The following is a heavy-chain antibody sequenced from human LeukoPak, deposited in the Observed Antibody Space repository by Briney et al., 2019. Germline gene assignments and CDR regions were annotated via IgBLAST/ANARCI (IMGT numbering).Heavy chain of an antibody. CDR3: AKSGIAAAGSVRGNWFDP. CDR1: GFTFTNYA. Sequence: GGSLRLSCAASGFTFTNYAMSWVRQAPGMGLEWVSGISGSDSGTYYADSVKGRFTISRDNSRNTLYLQINSLRAEDTAVYYCAKSGIAAAGSVRGNWFDPWGQGTLVTVSS. CDR2: ISGSDSGT. D-gene: IGHD6-13*01. V-gene: IGHV3-23*01. J-gene: IGHJ5*02.